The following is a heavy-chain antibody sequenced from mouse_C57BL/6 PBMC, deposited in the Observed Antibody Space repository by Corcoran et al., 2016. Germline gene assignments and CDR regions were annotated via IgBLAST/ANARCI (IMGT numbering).Heavy chain of an antibody. Sequence: QIQLVQSGPELKKPGETVKISCKASGYTFTTYGMSWVKQAPGKGLKWMGWINTYSGVPTYADDFKGRFAFSLETSASTAYLQINNLKNEDTATYFCARGDYDDYWGQGTTLTVSS. V-gene: IGHV9-3*01. CDR2: INTYSGVP. D-gene: IGHD2-4*01. J-gene: IGHJ2*01. CDR1: GYTFTTYG. CDR3: ARGDYDDY.